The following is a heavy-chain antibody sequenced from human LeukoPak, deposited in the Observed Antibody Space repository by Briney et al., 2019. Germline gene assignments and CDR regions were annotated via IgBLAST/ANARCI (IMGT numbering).Heavy chain of an antibody. D-gene: IGHD6-19*01. CDR2: IRQDGSEK. V-gene: IGHV3-7*01. CDR3: ARGSAGGYFDY. CDR1: GLTFSGHW. Sequence: GGSLRLSCAASGLTFSGHWMSWVRQAPGKGLEWVASIRQDGSEKHYVDSVEGRFTISRDNAKNSLHLQMNSLRAEDTAVYYCARGSAGGYFDYWGQGTLVTVSS. J-gene: IGHJ4*02.